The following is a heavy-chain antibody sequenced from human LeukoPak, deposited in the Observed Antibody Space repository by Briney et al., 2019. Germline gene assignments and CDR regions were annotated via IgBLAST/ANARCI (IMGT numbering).Heavy chain of an antibody. Sequence: GGSLRLSCAASGFTFSSYAMGWVRQAPGKGLEWVSAITASGGNTYYADSVKGRFTISRDNSKNTLYLQMNSLRAEDTAVYYCARDSGSYYDFDYWGQGTLVTVSS. J-gene: IGHJ4*02. D-gene: IGHD1-26*01. V-gene: IGHV3-23*01. CDR3: ARDSGSYYDFDY. CDR2: ITASGGNT. CDR1: GFTFSSYA.